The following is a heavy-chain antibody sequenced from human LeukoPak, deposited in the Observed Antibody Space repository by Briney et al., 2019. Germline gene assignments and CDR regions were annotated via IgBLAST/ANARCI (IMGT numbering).Heavy chain of an antibody. J-gene: IGHJ6*03. D-gene: IGHD2-21*01. CDR3: ARDQIPRGRIDYYYYYYMDV. CDR2: IYTSGST. Sequence: SETLSLTCTVSGGSISSGSYYWSWIRQPAGKGLEWIGRIYTSGSTNYNPSLKSRVTMSVDTSKNQFSLKLSSVTAADTAVYYCARDQIPRGRIDYYYYYYMDVWGKGTTVTISS. CDR1: GGSISSGSYY. V-gene: IGHV4-61*02.